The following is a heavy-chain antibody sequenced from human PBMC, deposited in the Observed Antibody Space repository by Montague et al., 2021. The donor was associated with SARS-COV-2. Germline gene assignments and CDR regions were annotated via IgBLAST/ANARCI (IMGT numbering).Heavy chain of an antibody. CDR3: ARVVTIFGVGDTFDY. D-gene: IGHD3-3*01. V-gene: IGHV4-31*03. CDR1: GGSISSGGYY. CDR2: IYYSGST. Sequence: TLSLTCTASGGSISSGGYYWSWIRQHPGKGLEWIGYIYYSGSTYYNPSLKSRVTISVDTSKNQFSLKLSSVTAADTAVYYCARVVTIFGVGDTFDYWGQGTLVTVSS. J-gene: IGHJ4*02.